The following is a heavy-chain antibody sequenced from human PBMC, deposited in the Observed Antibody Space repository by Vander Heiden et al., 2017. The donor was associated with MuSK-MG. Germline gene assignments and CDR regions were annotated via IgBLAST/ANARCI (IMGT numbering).Heavy chain of an antibody. J-gene: IGHJ4*02. V-gene: IGHV3-7*01. CDR2: IKQDGSEK. D-gene: IGHD5-12*01. CDR1: GFTFSSYW. Sequence: EVQLVESGGGLVQPGGSLRLSCAASGFTFSSYWMSWVRQAQGKGLEWVANIKQDGSEKYYVDSVKGRFTISRDNAKNSLYLQMNSLRAEDTAVYYCARVGYGREIDYWGQGTLVTVSS. CDR3: ARVGYGREIDY.